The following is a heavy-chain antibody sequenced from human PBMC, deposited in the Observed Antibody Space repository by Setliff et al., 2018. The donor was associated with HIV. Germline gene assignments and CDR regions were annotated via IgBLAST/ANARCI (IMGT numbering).Heavy chain of an antibody. CDR2: INHSGST. CDR1: GGSFSGYY. Sequence: SETLSLTCAVYGGSFSGYYWSWIRQPPGKGLEWIGEINHSGSTNYNPSLKSRVTISVDTSKNQFSLNLDSVTAADTAVYYCARGGGDVYNLVIMAFDIWGQGKMVTVSS. D-gene: IGHD3-22*01. V-gene: IGHV4-34*01. J-gene: IGHJ3*02. CDR3: ARGGGDVYNLVIMAFDI.